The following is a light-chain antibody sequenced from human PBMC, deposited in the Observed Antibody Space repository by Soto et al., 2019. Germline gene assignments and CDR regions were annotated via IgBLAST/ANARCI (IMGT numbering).Light chain of an antibody. V-gene: IGLV1-44*01. J-gene: IGLJ2*01. Sequence: QSVLTQPPSASGTPGQRVTISCSGSSSNIGTNTVNWYQQLPGTAPKVLISTNDQRPSGVPDRISGSKSGTSASLAISGLQSEDEDDYYCAAWDDSLNAVLFGGGTKLTVL. CDR1: SSNIGTNT. CDR2: TND. CDR3: AAWDDSLNAVL.